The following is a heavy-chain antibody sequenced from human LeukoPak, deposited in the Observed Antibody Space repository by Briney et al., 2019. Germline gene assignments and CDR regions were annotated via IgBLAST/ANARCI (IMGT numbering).Heavy chain of an antibody. V-gene: IGHV1-18*01. Sequence: GASVTVSFMASGYTFTSCGISWVRQAPGQGLEWMGWISAYNGNTNYAQKLQGRVTMTTDTSTSTAYMELRSLRSDDTAVYYCASSYEDYVWGSYRFDYWGQGTLVTVSS. CDR2: ISAYNGNT. CDR1: GYTFTSCG. J-gene: IGHJ4*02. D-gene: IGHD3-16*02. CDR3: ASSYEDYVWGSYRFDY.